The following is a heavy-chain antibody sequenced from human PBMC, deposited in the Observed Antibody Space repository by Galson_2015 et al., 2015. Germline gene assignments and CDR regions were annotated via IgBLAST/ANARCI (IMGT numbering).Heavy chain of an antibody. CDR2: IKSKTDGGTT. V-gene: IGHV3-15*01. Sequence: SLRLSCAASGFTFSSYAMHWVRQAPGKGLEWVGRIKSKTDGGTTDYAAPVKGRFTISRDDSKNTLYLQMNSLKTEDTAVYYCTTLIAATIFDYWGQGTLVTVSS. CDR3: TTLIAATIFDY. CDR1: GFTFSSYA. D-gene: IGHD1-14*01. J-gene: IGHJ4*02.